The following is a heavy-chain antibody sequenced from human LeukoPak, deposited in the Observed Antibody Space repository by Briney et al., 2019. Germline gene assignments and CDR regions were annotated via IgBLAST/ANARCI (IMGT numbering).Heavy chain of an antibody. CDR2: IHGDGSGT. J-gene: IGHJ4*02. CDR1: GFTFGSYR. V-gene: IGHV3-74*01. Sequence: GGSLRLSCAASGFTFGSYRMHWVRQAPGKGLVWVSRIHGDGSGTIYADSVTGRFTISRDNAKNTLYLQMNSLRAEDTAVYYCARSYPFDYWGQGTLVTVSS. D-gene: IGHD3-16*02. CDR3: ARSYPFDY.